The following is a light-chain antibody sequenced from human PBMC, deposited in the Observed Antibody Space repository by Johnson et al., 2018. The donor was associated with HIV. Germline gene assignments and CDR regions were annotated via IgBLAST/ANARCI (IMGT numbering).Light chain of an antibody. CDR2: DNN. CDR1: SSNIGRNY. V-gene: IGLV1-51*01. Sequence: QSVLTQPPSVSAAPGQKVTISCSGSSSNIGRNYVSWYQQLPGTAPKLLIFDNNKRPSGIPDRFSASKSGTSATLGITGLQTGDEADYDCGTWYSSLSAYVFGTGTKSTVL. CDR3: GTWYSSLSAYV. J-gene: IGLJ1*01.